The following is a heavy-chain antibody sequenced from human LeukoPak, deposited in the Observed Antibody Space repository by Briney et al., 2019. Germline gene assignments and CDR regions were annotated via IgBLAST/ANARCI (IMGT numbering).Heavy chain of an antibody. CDR2: ISTTSSNI. CDR3: ARDHCSSTSCYWFDP. CDR1: GFTFTTYN. D-gene: IGHD2-2*01. V-gene: IGHV3-48*02. J-gene: IGHJ5*02. Sequence: GGSLRLSCAASGFTFTTYNMNWVRQAPGKGLEWVSYISTTSSNIYYADSVEGRFTISRDNAKNLLYLQMDSLRDEDTAVYYCARDHCSSTSCYWFDPWGQGTLVTVSS.